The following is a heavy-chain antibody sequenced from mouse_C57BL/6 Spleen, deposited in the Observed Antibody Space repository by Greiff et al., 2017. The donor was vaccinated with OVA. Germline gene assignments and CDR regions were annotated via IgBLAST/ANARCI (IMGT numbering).Heavy chain of an antibody. D-gene: IGHD4-1*01. Sequence: QVQLQQSGPGLVQPSQSLSITCTVSGFSLTSYGVHWVRQSPGKGLEWLGVIWRGGSTDYNAAFMSSLSIPKDNSKSQVFFKRNSLQADDTAIYYGAKNGDWDRDPYWYFDVWGTGTTVTVSS. CDR2: IWRGGST. CDR3: AKNGDWDRDPYWYFDV. V-gene: IGHV2-5*01. CDR1: GFSLTSYG. J-gene: IGHJ1*03.